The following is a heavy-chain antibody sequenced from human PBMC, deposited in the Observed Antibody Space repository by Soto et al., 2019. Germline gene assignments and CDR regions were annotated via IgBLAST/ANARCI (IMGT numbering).Heavy chain of an antibody. J-gene: IGHJ5*02. CDR2: IYYSGST. V-gene: IGHV4-59*01. D-gene: IGHD2-2*01. CDR1: GGSISSYY. CDR3: ARGVVVPAAMLFFWFDP. Sequence: PSETLSLTCTVSGGSISSYYGSWIRQPPGKGLEWIGYIYYSGSTNYNPSLKSRVTISVDTSKNQFSLKLSSVTAADTAVYYCARGVVVPAAMLFFWFDPWGQGTLVTSPQ.